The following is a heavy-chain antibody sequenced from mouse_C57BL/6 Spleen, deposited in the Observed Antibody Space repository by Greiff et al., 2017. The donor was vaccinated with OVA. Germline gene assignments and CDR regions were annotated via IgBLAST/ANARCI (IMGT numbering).Heavy chain of an antibody. V-gene: IGHV5-12*01. J-gene: IGHJ2*01. CDR3: ARQDGDYIDY. CDR2: ISNGGGST. D-gene: IGHD1-1*02. CDR1: GFTFSDYY. Sequence: VQLVESGGGLVQPGGSLKLSCAASGFTFSDYYMSWVRQTPEKRLEWVAYISNGGGSTYYPDTVKGRFTISSDNAKNTRYLQMSRLKAEETAMNYSARQDGDYIDYWGQGTTGTVSS.